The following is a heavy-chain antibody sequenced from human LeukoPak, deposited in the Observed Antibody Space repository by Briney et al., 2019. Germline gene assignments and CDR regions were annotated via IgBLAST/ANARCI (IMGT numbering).Heavy chain of an antibody. CDR2: IYSSGST. CDR1: GVSISSGSNY. Sequence: QPSETLSLTCRVSGVSISSGSNYWGWIRQPPGKTLEWIGSIYSSGSTYYNSSLKSRVIILIDTAKNHFSLNLSSVTAADTAAYYCARSDGYGLVGIWGQGTMVTVSS. V-gene: IGHV4-39*07. D-gene: IGHD3-10*01. CDR3: ARSDGYGLVGI. J-gene: IGHJ3*02.